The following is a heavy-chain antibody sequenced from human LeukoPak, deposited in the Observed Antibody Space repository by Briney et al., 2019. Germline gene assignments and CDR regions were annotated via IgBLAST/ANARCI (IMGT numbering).Heavy chain of an antibody. CDR1: GYSISSGYY. CDR2: IYHSGST. Sequence: SGTLSLTCTVSGYSISSGYYWGWIRQPPGKGLEWIGSIYHSGSTYYNPSLKSRVTISVDTSKNQFSLKLSSVTAADTAVYYCARQPWYSSGWYNIHHYYYYYMDVWGKGTTVTISS. V-gene: IGHV4-38-2*02. J-gene: IGHJ6*03. CDR3: ARQPWYSSGWYNIHHYYYYYMDV. D-gene: IGHD6-19*01.